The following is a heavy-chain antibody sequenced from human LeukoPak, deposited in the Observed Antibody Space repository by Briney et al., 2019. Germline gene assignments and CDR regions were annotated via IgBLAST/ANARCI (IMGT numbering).Heavy chain of an antibody. CDR2: ISSDGGDT. Sequence: GGSLRLSCAASGFTFGSSSMSWVRQAPGKGLEWVSSISSDGGDTYYVDPVKGRFTISRDNSKSTLYLLMNSLGAEDTAVYYCAKGTDYSLIRASGYGYWGQGTLVTVSS. D-gene: IGHD5-12*01. CDR1: GFTFGSSS. V-gene: IGHV3-23*01. J-gene: IGHJ4*02. CDR3: AKGTDYSLIRASGYGY.